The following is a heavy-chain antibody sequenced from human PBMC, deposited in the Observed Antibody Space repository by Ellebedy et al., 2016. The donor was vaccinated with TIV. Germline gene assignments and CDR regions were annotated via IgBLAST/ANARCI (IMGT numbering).Heavy chain of an antibody. J-gene: IGHJ6*02. D-gene: IGHD1-1*01. Sequence: GESLKISCVASGFTFSDFYMAWIRQAPGKGLEWVSAISGSGGSTYYADSVKGRFTISRDNSKNTLYLQMNSLRAEDTAVYYCAKGNSSLGDVWGQGTTVTVSS. CDR3: AKGNSSLGDV. V-gene: IGHV3-23*01. CDR2: ISGSGGST. CDR1: GFTFSDFY.